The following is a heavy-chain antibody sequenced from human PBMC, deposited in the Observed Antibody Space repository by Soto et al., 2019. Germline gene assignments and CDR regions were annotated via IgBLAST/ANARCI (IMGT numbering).Heavy chain of an antibody. J-gene: IGHJ4*02. V-gene: IGHV3-23*01. CDR1: GFTFSSYA. CDR3: AKDQAVGKTEAISPPPFGY. Sequence: PGGSLRLSCAASGFTFSSYAMSWVRQAPGKGLEWVSAISGSGGSTYYADSVKGRFTISRDNSKNTLYLQMNSLRAEDTAVYYCAKDQAVGKTEAISPPPFGYWGQGTLVTVSS. D-gene: IGHD2-15*01. CDR2: ISGSGGST.